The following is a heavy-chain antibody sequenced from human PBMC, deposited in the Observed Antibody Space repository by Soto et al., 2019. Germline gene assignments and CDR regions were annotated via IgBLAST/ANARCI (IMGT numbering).Heavy chain of an antibody. CDR1: GFTFTSFA. J-gene: IGHJ5*02. CDR2: VSGNGATT. Sequence: GSLGLSCAASGFTFTSFAMSWVRQAPGKGLEWVAAVSGNGATTHYADSVKGRFTVSRDNSRNTVYLQMNSLRAEDTAVYYCAKQWLVRENWFDPWGQGTLVTVPS. CDR3: AKQWLVRENWFDP. D-gene: IGHD6-19*01. V-gene: IGHV3-23*01.